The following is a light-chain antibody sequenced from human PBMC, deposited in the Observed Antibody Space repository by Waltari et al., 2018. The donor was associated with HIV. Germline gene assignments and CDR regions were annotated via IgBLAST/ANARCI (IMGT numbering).Light chain of an antibody. Sequence: EIMLTQSPATLSASPGDRVTLTCRASQGVGTNLAWYQQSTGQAPRRRMSDSRTPGPGVSARFSGSGSGTTFTLNISNLQSDEFAVYYCQQFEIWPSDNFGQGTKVE. CDR1: QGVGTN. CDR3: QQFEIWPSDN. V-gene: IGKV3-15*01. CDR2: DSR. J-gene: IGKJ2*01.